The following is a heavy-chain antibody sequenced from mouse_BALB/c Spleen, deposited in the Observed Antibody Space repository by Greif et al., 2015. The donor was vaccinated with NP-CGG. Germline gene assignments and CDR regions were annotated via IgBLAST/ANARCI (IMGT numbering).Heavy chain of an antibody. CDR1: GLTFSSYA. J-gene: IGHJ2*01. CDR3: ARGYYGNFDY. CDR2: ISSGGST. D-gene: IGHD2-1*01. V-gene: IGHV5-6-5*01. Sequence: EVKLMESGGGLVKPGGSLKLSCAASGLTFSSYAMSWVRQTPEKRLEWVASISSGGSTYYPDSVKGRFTISRDNARNILYLQMSSLRSEDTAMYYCARGYYGNFDYWGQGTTLTVSS.